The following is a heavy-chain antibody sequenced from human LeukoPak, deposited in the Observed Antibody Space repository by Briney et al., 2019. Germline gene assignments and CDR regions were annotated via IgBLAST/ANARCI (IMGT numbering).Heavy chain of an antibody. CDR3: ARGSSSSGWEGFDY. CDR2: IYTSGNT. D-gene: IGHD6-19*01. CDR1: GGSIRTYY. V-gene: IGHV4-4*07. Sequence: SETLSLTCSVSGGSIRTYYWSWIRQPAGKGLEWIGRIYTSGNTNYNPSLKSRLTMSIGTAANHFSLRLTSVTAADTAVYFCARGSSSSGWEGFDYWGQGALVTVSS. J-gene: IGHJ4*02.